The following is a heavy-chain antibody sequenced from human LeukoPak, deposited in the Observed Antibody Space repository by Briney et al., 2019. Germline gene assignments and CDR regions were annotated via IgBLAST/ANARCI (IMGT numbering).Heavy chain of an antibody. CDR3: ARAATYCTNGACRPDAFDI. CDR1: GGSISSYY. J-gene: IGHJ3*02. V-gene: IGHV4-59*08. D-gene: IGHD2-8*01. CDR2: IYYSGST. Sequence: PSETLSLTCTVSGGSISSYYWSWIRQPPGKGLEWIGYIYYSGSTNYNPSLKSRVTISVDTSKNQFSLKLSSVTAADTAVYYCARAATYCTNGACRPDAFDIWGQGTMVTVSS.